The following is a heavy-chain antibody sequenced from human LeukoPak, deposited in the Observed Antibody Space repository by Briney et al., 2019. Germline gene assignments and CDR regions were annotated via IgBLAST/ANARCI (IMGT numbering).Heavy chain of an antibody. Sequence: PGGSLRLSCAASGFTFDDYGMSWVRQPPGKGLEWVSAMNNGPGATFYRDSVRGRFTISRDDSKSTLYLQMNSLRAEDTAVYYCARDFGAGEKFDYWGQGTLVTVSS. J-gene: IGHJ4*02. CDR1: GFTFDDYG. CDR2: MNNGPGAT. V-gene: IGHV3-23*01. D-gene: IGHD3-3*01. CDR3: ARDFGAGEKFDY.